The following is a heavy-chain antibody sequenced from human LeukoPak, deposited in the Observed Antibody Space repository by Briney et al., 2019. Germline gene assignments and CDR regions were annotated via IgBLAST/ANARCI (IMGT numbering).Heavy chain of an antibody. CDR3: ARRLSAAGTKDSEDY. CDR1: GGSISSYY. J-gene: IGHJ4*02. Sequence: TPSETLSLTCTVSGGSISSYYWSWIRQPPGKGLEWIGYIYYSGTTYYNPSLKSRVTISVDTSKNQFPLKLSSVTAADTAVYYCARRLSAAGTKDSEDYWGQGTLVTVSS. CDR2: IYYSGTT. D-gene: IGHD6-13*01. V-gene: IGHV4-59*08.